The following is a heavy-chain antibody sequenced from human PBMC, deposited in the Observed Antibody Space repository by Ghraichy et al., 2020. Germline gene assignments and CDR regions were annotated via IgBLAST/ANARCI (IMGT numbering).Heavy chain of an antibody. V-gene: IGHV3-23*01. CDR3: AKFSGRADNGDDGDIRYLDS. D-gene: IGHD4-17*01. CDR2: ISTSGGIT. CDR1: GLTFRNYA. Sequence: GGSLRLSCAASGLTFRNYAMSWVRQAPGKGLEWVSHISTSGGITYYADFVKGRFIVSRDSSKSMFYLQMNNLRVEDTAVYFCAKFSGRADNGDDGDIRYLDSWGQGTLVTVSS. J-gene: IGHJ4*02.